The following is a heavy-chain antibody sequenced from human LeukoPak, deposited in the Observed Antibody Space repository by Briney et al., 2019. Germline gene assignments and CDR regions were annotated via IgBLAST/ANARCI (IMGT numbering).Heavy chain of an antibody. J-gene: IGHJ4*02. CDR1: GGSISSYY. V-gene: IGHV4-59*01. D-gene: IGHD4-17*01. CDR3: ARVGGRTVTSYYFDY. CDR2: ISYSGST. Sequence: SETLSLTCTVSGGSISSYYWSWLRQPPGKGLEWIGYISYSGSTNYNPSLKSRVTISVDTSKNQFSLKLNSVTAADTAVYFCARVGGRTVTSYYFDYWGQGTQVTVSS.